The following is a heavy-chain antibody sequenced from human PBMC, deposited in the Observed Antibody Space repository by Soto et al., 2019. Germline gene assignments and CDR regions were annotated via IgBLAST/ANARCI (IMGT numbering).Heavy chain of an antibody. Sequence: QVQLQESGPGLVKPSETLSLTCTISGGPMNNYYCSWFRQPRGQGLEWIGYMGYNGFTRYNPSLRSRGAISLDTAKNQFSLNLSSVTAADTALYYCARQVFGELHGLVDVWGQGITVTVSS. J-gene: IGHJ6*02. D-gene: IGHD3-10*02. CDR2: MGYNGFT. V-gene: IGHV4-59*08. CDR1: GGPMNNYY. CDR3: ARQVFGELHGLVDV.